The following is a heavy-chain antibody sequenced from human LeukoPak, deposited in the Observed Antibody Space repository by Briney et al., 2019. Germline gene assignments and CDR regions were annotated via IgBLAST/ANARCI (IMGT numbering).Heavy chain of an antibody. CDR1: GYTFTSYA. V-gene: IGHV1-69*13. J-gene: IGHJ5*02. Sequence: GASVKVSCKASGYTFTSYAISWVRQAPGQGLEWMGGIIPIFGTANYAQKFQGRVTITADESTSTAYMELSSLRSEDTAVYYCARDLDYYGSKWFDPWGQGTLVTVSS. D-gene: IGHD3-10*01. CDR3: ARDLDYYGSKWFDP. CDR2: IIPIFGTA.